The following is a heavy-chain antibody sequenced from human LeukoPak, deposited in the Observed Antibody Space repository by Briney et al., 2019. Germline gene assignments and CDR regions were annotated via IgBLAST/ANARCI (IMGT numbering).Heavy chain of an antibody. CDR2: ISAYNGNT. D-gene: IGHD3-22*01. V-gene: IGHV1-18*01. CDR3: ATAPSLYYYDSSGYYRLDY. CDR1: GYTFTSYG. J-gene: IGHJ4*02. Sequence: ASVKVSCKASGYTFTSYGISWVRQAPGQGLEWMGRISAYNGNTNYAQKLQGRVTMTTDTSTSTAYMELRSLRSDDTAVYYCATAPSLYYYDSSGYYRLDYWGQGTLVTVSS.